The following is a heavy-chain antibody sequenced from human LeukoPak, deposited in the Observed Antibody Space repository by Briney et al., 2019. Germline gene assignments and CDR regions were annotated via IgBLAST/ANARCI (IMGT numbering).Heavy chain of an antibody. J-gene: IGHJ3*02. D-gene: IGHD2-2*01. Sequence: ASVKVSCKASGYTFTGFTLNWMRQAPGQGLEWMGRVNPKTGNPKYAQDFMGRLVLSVDTSATTAYMHISSLRADDTGLYFCARGDVTLPTAVTDEGFDIWGQGTMVTVS. CDR1: GYTFTGFT. V-gene: IGHV7-4-1*02. CDR3: ARGDVTLPTAVTDEGFDI. CDR2: VNPKTGNP.